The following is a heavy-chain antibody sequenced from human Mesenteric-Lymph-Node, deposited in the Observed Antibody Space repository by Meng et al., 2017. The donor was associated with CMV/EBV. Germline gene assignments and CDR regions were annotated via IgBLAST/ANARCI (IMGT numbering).Heavy chain of an antibody. V-gene: IGHV4-39*01. D-gene: IGHD5-12*01. Sequence: CTVSGDSISTSTYSWGWIRHPPGKGLEYIGDIYYTGSAYYNPSLKSRVSISVDTSKNQFSLKLTSVTAADTAVYYCARRQTSGPFDYWGQGTLVTVSS. CDR3: ARRQTSGPFDY. CDR1: GDSISTSTYS. J-gene: IGHJ4*02. CDR2: IYYTGSA.